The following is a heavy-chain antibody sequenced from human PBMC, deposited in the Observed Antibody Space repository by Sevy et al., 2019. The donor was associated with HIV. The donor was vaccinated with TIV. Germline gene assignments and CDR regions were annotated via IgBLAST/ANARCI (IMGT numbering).Heavy chain of an antibody. V-gene: IGHV4-30-2*01. CDR2: VMHSGGT. D-gene: IGHD2-15*01. J-gene: IGHJ4*02. Sequence: SETLSLTCTVSGGSIASGDHTWTWIRQPPGQALEWIGYVMHSGGTFYNPSLRSRVTISVDTSKNQFSLNLSSVTAADTAVYYCARAVVLQGYFDYWGQGILVTVSS. CDR1: GGSIASGDHT. CDR3: ARAVVLQGYFDY.